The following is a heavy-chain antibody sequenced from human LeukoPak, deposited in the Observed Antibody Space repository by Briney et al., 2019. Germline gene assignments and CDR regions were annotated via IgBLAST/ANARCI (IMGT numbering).Heavy chain of an antibody. Sequence: GRSLRLSCAASGFTFDDYAMHWVRQAPGKGLEWVSGISWNSGSIGYADSVKGRFTISRDNAKNSLYLQMNSLRAEDTALYYCARVKSTKGELYGMDVWGQGTTVTVSS. D-gene: IGHD1-26*01. CDR3: ARVKSTKGELYGMDV. V-gene: IGHV3-9*01. J-gene: IGHJ6*02. CDR1: GFTFDDYA. CDR2: ISWNSGSI.